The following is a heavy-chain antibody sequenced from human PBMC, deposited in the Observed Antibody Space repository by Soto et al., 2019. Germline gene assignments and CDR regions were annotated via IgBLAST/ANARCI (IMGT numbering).Heavy chain of an antibody. V-gene: IGHV3-23*01. D-gene: IGHD5-12*01. CDR1: GFTFSTYV. J-gene: IGHJ5*02. CDR2: ISGSGYRT. CDR3: AKDPTYAGYFDP. Sequence: GSLRLSCAAFGFTFSTYVLGRVRQASGKGLEWGPSISGSGYRTYYADSVKGRFTISSDSSKNKLYLQMNSLRVEDTAVYYCAKDPTYAGYFDPWGQGTLVTVSS.